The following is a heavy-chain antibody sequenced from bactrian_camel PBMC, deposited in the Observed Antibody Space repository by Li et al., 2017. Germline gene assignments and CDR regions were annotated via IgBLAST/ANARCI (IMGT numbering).Heavy chain of an antibody. CDR2: IRRDDLT. CDR1: GLSVSDSS. V-gene: IGHV3S67*01. Sequence: VQLVESGGGSVQAGGSLRLSCAPSGLSVSDSSMAWFRQSPGKEPEGVAAIRRDDLTAYANSVKGRFTISRDNTKNTVYLQMNSLKSEDTAMYSCKTFESSWLGTCTYSGQGTQVTVS. J-gene: IGHJ4*01. CDR3: KTFESSWLGTCTY. D-gene: IGHD5*01.